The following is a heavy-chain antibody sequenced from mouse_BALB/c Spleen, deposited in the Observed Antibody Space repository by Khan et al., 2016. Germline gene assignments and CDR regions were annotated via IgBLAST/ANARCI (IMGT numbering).Heavy chain of an antibody. Sequence: EVKLEVSGPGLVKPSQSLSLTCTVTGYSITSGYGWNWIRQFPGNKLEWMGYISYSGSTNYNPSLKSRISITRDTSKNQFFLQLHSVTTEDTATYYCARTARIKYWGQGTTLTVSS. J-gene: IGHJ2*01. CDR2: ISYSGST. CDR3: ARTARIKY. CDR1: GYSITSGYG. V-gene: IGHV3-2*02. D-gene: IGHD1-2*01.